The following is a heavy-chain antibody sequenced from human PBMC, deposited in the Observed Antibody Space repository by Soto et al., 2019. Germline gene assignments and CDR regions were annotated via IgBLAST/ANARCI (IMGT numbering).Heavy chain of an antibody. CDR2: IYPGDSDT. V-gene: IGHV5-51*01. J-gene: IGHJ4*02. CDR1: GYSFTSYW. D-gene: IGHD4-17*01. Sequence: GESLKISCKGSGYSFTSYWIGWVRQMPGKGLEWMGIIYPGDSDTRYSPSFQGRVSISADKSTTTAYLQWNSLQASDTAIYYCTTFSLVTTERVFDYWGQGTLVTVSS. CDR3: TTFSLVTTERVFDY.